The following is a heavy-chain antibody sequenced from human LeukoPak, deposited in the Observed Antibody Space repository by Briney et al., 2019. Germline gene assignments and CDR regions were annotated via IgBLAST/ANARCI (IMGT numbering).Heavy chain of an antibody. J-gene: IGHJ4*02. D-gene: IGHD6-13*01. CDR1: GFTFSSYA. V-gene: IGHV3-23*01. Sequence: PGGSLRLSCAASGFTFSSYAMSWVRQAPGKGLEWVSSISVSGGRTDYADSVKGRFTISRDNSKNTLYLQMNSLRVEDTAVYYCAQAGYSSSWYEIYFDYWGQGTLVTVSS. CDR3: AQAGYSSSWYEIYFDY. CDR2: ISVSGGRT.